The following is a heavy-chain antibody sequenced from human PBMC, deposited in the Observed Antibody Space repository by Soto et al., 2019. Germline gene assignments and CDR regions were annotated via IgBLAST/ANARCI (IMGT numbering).Heavy chain of an antibody. J-gene: IGHJ6*02. Sequence: QLQLRESGSGLVKPSETLSLTCTVSGGSISSGGYSWSWIRQSPEKGLEWLGCIYPTGTTYYHPSLKSRVTISGDTSRNQFSLNLTSVTAADTAVYFCARAPPGPSPRWVLWGQGTTVTVSS. D-gene: IGHD3-10*01. CDR3: ARAPPGPSPRWVL. V-gene: IGHV4-30-2*06. CDR1: GGSISSGGYS. CDR2: IYPTGTT.